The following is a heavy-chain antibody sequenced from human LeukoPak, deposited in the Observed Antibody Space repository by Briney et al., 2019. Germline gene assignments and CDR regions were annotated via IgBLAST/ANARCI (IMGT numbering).Heavy chain of an antibody. D-gene: IGHD4-17*01. J-gene: IGHJ4*02. CDR2: ISGSGGST. CDR3: ARDSYGDANFDS. V-gene: IGHV3-23*01. CDR1: GFTFSNYA. Sequence: GGSLRLSCAASGFTFSNYAMNWVRQAPGKALEWVSSISGSGGSTYYADSVKGRFTISRDISKNAVYLQMNSLRAEDTAVYYCARDSYGDANFDSWGQGTLVTVSS.